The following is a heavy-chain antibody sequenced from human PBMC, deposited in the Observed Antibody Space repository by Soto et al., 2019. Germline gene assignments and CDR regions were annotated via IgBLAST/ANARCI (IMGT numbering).Heavy chain of an antibody. CDR2: ISGSGGRT. D-gene: IGHD5-18*01. V-gene: IGHV3-23*01. Sequence: EVQLLESGGGLVQTGGSLRLSCAASGVTFNNHAIIWVRQAPGKGLEWVSGISGSGGRTYYADSVKGRFIISRDNSKNTLYLQMNSLKVEDTATYYCAIWAGNSANFFGPLDYWGQGTLVTVSS. CDR3: AIWAGNSANFFGPLDY. J-gene: IGHJ4*02. CDR1: GVTFNNHA.